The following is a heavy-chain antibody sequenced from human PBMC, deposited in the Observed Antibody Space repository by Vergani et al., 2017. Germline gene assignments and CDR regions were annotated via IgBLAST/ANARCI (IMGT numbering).Heavy chain of an antibody. CDR3: ARGNCGVNCPKYNWLAP. V-gene: IGHV4-38-2*02. J-gene: IGHJ5*02. CDR1: GYSISRGYY. CDR2: VFHSGSA. Sequence: QVQLQESGPGLVKPSETLSLTCSVSGYSISRGYYWGWIRQPPGKGLEWIATVFHSGSAYYNPSLRRRVTISVETSKNQFSLSLSSVTAADTAVYYCARGNCGVNCPKYNWLAPWGRGILVTVSS. D-gene: IGHD2-21*01.